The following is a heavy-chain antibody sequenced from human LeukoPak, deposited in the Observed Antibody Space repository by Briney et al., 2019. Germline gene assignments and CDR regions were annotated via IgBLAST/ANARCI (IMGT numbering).Heavy chain of an antibody. J-gene: IGHJ5*01. Sequence: ASVKVSCKTSGYTFTNFAFIWVRQAPGQGLEWVGWINPNSGGTNYAQKFQGRVTMTRDTSISTAYMELSRLRSDDTAVYYCARAPEDYYDSSGYGGWFDSWGQGTLVTVSS. CDR1: GYTFTNFA. CDR2: INPNSGGT. V-gene: IGHV1-2*02. D-gene: IGHD3-22*01. CDR3: ARAPEDYYDSSGYGGWFDS.